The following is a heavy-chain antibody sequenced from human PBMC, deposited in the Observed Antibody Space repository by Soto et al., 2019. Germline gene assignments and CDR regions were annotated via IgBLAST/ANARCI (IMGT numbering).Heavy chain of an antibody. V-gene: IGHV4-34*01. Sequence: SETLSLTCAVYGGSFSGYYWSWIRQPPGKGLEWIGEINHSGSTNYNPSLKSRVTISVDTSKNQFSLKLSSVTAADTAVYYCARERTRQYYYYYYMDVWDKGTTVTVSS. CDR1: GGSFSGYY. J-gene: IGHJ6*03. CDR3: ARERTRQYYYYYYMDV. CDR2: INHSGST.